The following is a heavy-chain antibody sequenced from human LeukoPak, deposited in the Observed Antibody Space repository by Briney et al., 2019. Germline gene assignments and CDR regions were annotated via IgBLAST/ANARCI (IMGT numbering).Heavy chain of an antibody. Sequence: GGALRLSCAASGFTFSSYAMSWVRQAPGKGLEWVSAISGSGGSTYYADSVKGRFTLSRDNSKNTLYLQMNSLRAEDTAVYYCAKDPTVDDAFDIWGQGTMVTVSS. CDR2: ISGSGGST. V-gene: IGHV3-23*01. J-gene: IGHJ3*02. CDR1: GFTFSSYA. D-gene: IGHD4-23*01. CDR3: AKDPTVDDAFDI.